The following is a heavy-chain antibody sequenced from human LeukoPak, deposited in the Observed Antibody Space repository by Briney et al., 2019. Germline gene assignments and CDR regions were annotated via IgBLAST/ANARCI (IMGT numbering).Heavy chain of an antibody. CDR1: XSYX. CDR2: ITTSSSYX. J-gene: IGHJ3*02. Sequence: XSYXXNXVRQAPXKXXEWVSSITTSSSYXYYADSVKGRFTISXXNAXXTLYLQMNSLRAEDTAVYYXXXXXXXXGXFDIXGXGXMVTVS. V-gene: IGHV3-21*01. CDR3: XXXXXXXGXFDI.